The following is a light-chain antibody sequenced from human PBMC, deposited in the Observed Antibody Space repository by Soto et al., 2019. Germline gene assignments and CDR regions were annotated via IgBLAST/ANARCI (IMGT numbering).Light chain of an antibody. CDR2: DVS. J-gene: IGLJ1*01. Sequence: QSALTQPASVSGSPGQSITISCTGTSSDVGGYNYVSWYQQHPGKAPKLMIYDVSNRPSGVSNRFSGSKSGNTASLTISGLQAEDEAGYYCSSYTSSSTYVFGTGNKVTVL. V-gene: IGLV2-14*01. CDR3: SSYTSSSTYV. CDR1: SSDVGGYNY.